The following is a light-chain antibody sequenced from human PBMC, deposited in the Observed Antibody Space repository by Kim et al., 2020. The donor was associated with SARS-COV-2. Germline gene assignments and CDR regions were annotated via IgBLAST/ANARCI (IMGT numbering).Light chain of an antibody. CDR2: WAS. CDR1: RNVLYSSNDKNY. Sequence: RATINCKSSRNVLYSSNDKNYLAWYQQNPGQPPKLLIYWASTRQSGVPDRFSGSGSGTDFTLTISSLQAEDVAVYYCQQSYGTPHTFGQGTKLEI. CDR3: QQSYGTPHT. J-gene: IGKJ2*01. V-gene: IGKV4-1*01.